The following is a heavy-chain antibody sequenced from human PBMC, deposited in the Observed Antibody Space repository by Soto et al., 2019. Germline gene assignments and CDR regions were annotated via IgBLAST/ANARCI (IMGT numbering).Heavy chain of an antibody. V-gene: IGHV3-30-3*02. CDR2: ISFDGGNK. J-gene: IGHJ5*02. CDR1: GFSFSFASHA. CDR3: AKRAEVTGASLDP. Sequence: QVQLVESGGGVVQPGRSLRLSCVASGFSFSFASHALNWVRQAPGKGLEWVAVISFDGGNKFYADSVKGRFTISRDNSKNTFYLKLSSLSPDDRAVFYGAKRAEVTGASLDPWGQGTLVSASS. D-gene: IGHD4-4*01.